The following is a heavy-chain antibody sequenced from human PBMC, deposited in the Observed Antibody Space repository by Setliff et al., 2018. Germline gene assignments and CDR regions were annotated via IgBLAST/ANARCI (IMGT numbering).Heavy chain of an antibody. CDR1: RDSFSTYD. Sequence: ASVKVSCKTSRDSFSTYDIHWVRQAPGQGLEWVGMINHSQNITSYAEQFQDRVTMTRDPSTSTVYMQLSRLTSGDTAVYYCVRGSGPRVVVAMPFDYWGQGTPVTVSS. CDR2: INHSQNIT. J-gene: IGHJ4*02. CDR3: VRGSGPRVVVAMPFDY. D-gene: IGHD2-2*01. V-gene: IGHV1-46*01.